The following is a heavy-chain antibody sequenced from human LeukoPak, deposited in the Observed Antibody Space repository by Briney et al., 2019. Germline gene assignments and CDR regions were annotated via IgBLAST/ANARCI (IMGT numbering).Heavy chain of an antibody. Sequence: GASVKVSCKASGGTFSSYAISWVRQAPGQGLEWMGGIIPIFGTANYAQKFQGRVTITADKSTSTAYMELSSLRSEDTAVYYCARAYNWNAGLDYWGQGALVTVSS. J-gene: IGHJ4*02. D-gene: IGHD1-20*01. CDR1: GGTFSSYA. V-gene: IGHV1-69*06. CDR3: ARAYNWNAGLDY. CDR2: IIPIFGTA.